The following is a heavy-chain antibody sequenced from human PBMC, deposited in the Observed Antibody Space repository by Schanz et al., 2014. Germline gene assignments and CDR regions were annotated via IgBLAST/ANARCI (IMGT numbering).Heavy chain of an antibody. CDR2: ISGSGGST. V-gene: IGHV3-23*04. J-gene: IGHJ6*02. CDR1: GFTFSSYA. D-gene: IGHD3-10*01. CDR3: RLWFGELYYGMDV. Sequence: EVPLVESGGCLVQPGGSLRFSCAASGFTFSSYAMSWVRQAPGKGLEWVSAISGSGGSTYYADSVKGRFTISRDNSKNTLYLQMNSLRAEDTAVYYCRLWFGELYYGMDVWGQGTTVTVSS.